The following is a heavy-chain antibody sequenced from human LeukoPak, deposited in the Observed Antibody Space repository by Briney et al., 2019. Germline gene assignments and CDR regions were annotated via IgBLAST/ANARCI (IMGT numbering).Heavy chain of an antibody. V-gene: IGHV4-4*07. CDR3: ARDVIADDSGSCFES. CDR2: IYSNVRT. CDR1: GGSINGYY. Sequence: SETLSLTCTVSGGSINGYYWSWIRQPAGRGLEWIGRIYSNVRTNYNPSLKSRVTLSVDTSKNQFSLKLSSVTAADTAVYYRARDVIADDSGSCFESWGQGTLVTVSS. J-gene: IGHJ4*02. D-gene: IGHD3-22*01.